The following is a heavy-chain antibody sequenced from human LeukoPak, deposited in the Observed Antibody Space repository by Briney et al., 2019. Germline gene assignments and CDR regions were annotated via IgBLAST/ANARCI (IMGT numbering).Heavy chain of an antibody. V-gene: IGHV3-30-3*01. Sequence: GRSLRLSCAASGFTFSSYAMHWVRQAPGKGLEWVAVISHDGTTKYYTDSVKGRFTISRDNSKNTLYLQMNSLRAEDTAVYYCARGGSSWDFAFDIWGQGTMVTVSS. CDR3: ARGGSSWDFAFDI. CDR2: ISHDGTTK. CDR1: GFTFSSYA. J-gene: IGHJ3*02. D-gene: IGHD6-13*01.